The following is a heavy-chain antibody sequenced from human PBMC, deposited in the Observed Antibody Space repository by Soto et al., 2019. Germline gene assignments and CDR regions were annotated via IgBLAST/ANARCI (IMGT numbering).Heavy chain of an antibody. CDR1: GFIFGNYM. CDR2: IRDGGEST. J-gene: IGHJ3*02. D-gene: IGHD2-15*01. CDR3: APHVHCSGGSCHYDAFDI. V-gene: IGHV3-23*01. Sequence: EVQLLESGGGLVQPGESLRLSCAFSGFIFGNYMMTWVRQAPGKGLEWVSTIRDGGESTYYADSVKGRFTISRDNSKNTRYLQMDSLGVEDTAVYYCAPHVHCSGGSCHYDAFDIRGQGTMVTVSS.